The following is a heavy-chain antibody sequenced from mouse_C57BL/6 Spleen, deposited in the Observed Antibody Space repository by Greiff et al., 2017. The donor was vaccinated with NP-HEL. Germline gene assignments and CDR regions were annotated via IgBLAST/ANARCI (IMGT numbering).Heavy chain of an antibody. CDR2: IHPNSGST. D-gene: IGHD1-1*01. CDR1: GYTFTSYW. J-gene: IGHJ1*03. Sequence: QVQLQQPGAELVKPGASVKLSCKASGYTFTSYWMPWVQQRPGPGLEWIGMIHPNSGSTNYNEKFKSKATLTVDKSSSTAYMQLSSLTSEDSAVYYCARRFIYYYFDVWGTGTTVTVSS. CDR3: ARRFIYYYFDV. V-gene: IGHV1-64*01.